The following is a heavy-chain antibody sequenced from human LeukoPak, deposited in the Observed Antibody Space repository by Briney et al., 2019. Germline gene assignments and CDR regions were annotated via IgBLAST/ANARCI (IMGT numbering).Heavy chain of an antibody. J-gene: IGHJ5*02. CDR1: GGSISSGGYY. Sequence: PSETLSLTCTVSGGSISSGGYYWSWIRQHPGKGLEWIGYIYYSGSTYYNPSLKSRVTISVDTSKNQFSLKLSSVTAADTAVYYCARDGCSGGSCYSGNWFDPWGQGTLVTVSS. V-gene: IGHV4-31*03. D-gene: IGHD2-15*01. CDR2: IYYSGST. CDR3: ARDGCSGGSCYSGNWFDP.